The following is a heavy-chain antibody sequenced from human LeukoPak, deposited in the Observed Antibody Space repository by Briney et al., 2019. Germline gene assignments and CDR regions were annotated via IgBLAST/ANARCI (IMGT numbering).Heavy chain of an antibody. V-gene: IGHV3-7*01. CDR3: ARDFYNLFDY. D-gene: IGHD1-1*01. Sequence: PGGSLRLSCAASGFTFSTYWMSWVRQAPGKGQEWVANIKEDGSGKYYADSVKGRFTISRDNAKNSLYLQMNSLRAEDTAVYYCARDFYNLFDYCGQGTLLTVSS. J-gene: IGHJ4*02. CDR1: GFTFSTYW. CDR2: IKEDGSGK.